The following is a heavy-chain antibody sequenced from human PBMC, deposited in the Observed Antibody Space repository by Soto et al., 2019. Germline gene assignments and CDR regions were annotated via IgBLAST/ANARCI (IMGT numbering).Heavy chain of an antibody. V-gene: IGHV1-3*05. CDR3: ARGGGSTVVGRD. D-gene: IGHD2-15*01. CDR2: INAGNGNT. J-gene: IGHJ4*02. CDR1: GYTFTSYA. Sequence: QVQLVQSGAEEKKPGASVKVSCKASGYTFTSYAMHWVRQAPGQRLEWMGWINAGNGNTKYSQKFQGRVTITRDTSAGPAYMELSSRGYEDTAVYHCARGGGSTVVGRDWGQGTLVTVSS.